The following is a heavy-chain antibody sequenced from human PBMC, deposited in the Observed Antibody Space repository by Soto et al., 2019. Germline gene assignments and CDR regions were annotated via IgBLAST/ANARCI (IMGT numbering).Heavy chain of an antibody. D-gene: IGHD3-9*01. J-gene: IGHJ4*02. CDR2: ISGSGGST. V-gene: IGHV3-23*01. CDR3: AKQSILRDYYFLTGYYTAVYY. CDR1: GFTFSSYA. Sequence: EVQLLESGGGLVQPGGSLRLSCAASGFTFSSYAMSWVRQAPGKGLEWVSAISGSGGSTYYADSVKGRFTISRDNSKNALFLQTNSLSAEDPALYYCAKQSILRDYYFLTGYYTAVYYWGQGTLVTVSS.